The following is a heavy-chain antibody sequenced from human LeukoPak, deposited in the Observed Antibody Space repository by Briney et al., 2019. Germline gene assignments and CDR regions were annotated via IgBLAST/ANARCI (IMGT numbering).Heavy chain of an antibody. CDR2: IIPIFGTA. V-gene: IGHV1-69*05. CDR1: GGTFSSYA. Sequence: ASVKVSCXASGGTFSSYAISWVRQAPGQGLEWMGGIIPIFGTANYAQKFQGRVTITTDESTSTAYMELSSLRSEDTAVYYCAAPRMWELWGVFDYWGQGTLVTVSS. J-gene: IGHJ4*02. CDR3: AAPRMWELWGVFDY. D-gene: IGHD1-26*01.